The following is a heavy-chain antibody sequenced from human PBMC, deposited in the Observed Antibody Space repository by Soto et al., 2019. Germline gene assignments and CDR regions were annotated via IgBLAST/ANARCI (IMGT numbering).Heavy chain of an antibody. CDR3: AKEDSDSVPYYPVSPGFDN. J-gene: IGHJ4*02. CDR2: ISYDGTNK. V-gene: IGHV3-30*18. Sequence: GGSLRLSCAASGFTFSTYGMHWVRQAPGKGLEWVAVISYDGTNKFYADSVKGRFTISRDNSKNTLFLQMNSLRAEDAAVYYCAKEDSDSVPYYPVSPGFDNCGPGTLVTVSS. CDR1: GFTFSTYG. D-gene: IGHD3-22*01.